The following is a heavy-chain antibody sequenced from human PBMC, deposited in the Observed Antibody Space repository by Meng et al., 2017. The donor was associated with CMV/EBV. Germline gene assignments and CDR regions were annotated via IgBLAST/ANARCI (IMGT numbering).Heavy chain of an antibody. CDR3: ASQYSGTYYREFDY. J-gene: IGHJ4*02. V-gene: IGHV4-59*01. Sequence: GSLRLSCTVSGVSISSYYWSWSRQPPGKGLEWIGHIYYSGSINYNPSLKSRVTMSVDTSKNQFSLKLSSVTAADTAVYYCASQYSGTYYREFDYWGQGTLVTVSS. D-gene: IGHD1-26*01. CDR2: IYYSGSI. CDR1: GVSISSYY.